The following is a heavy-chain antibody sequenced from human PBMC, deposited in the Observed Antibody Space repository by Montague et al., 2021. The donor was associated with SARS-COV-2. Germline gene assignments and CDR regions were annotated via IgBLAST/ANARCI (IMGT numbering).Heavy chain of an antibody. CDR3: AKCSSTDCYWGWFDP. D-gene: IGHD2-21*02. J-gene: IGHJ5*02. CDR2: ISASGGAT. V-gene: IGHV3-23*01. Sequence: SLRLSCAASGFTFRGYSMTWVRQAPGKGLEWVSSISASGGATYYADSVKGRFTISRDNSNNILYLHMNSLRAEDTAGYFCAKCSSTDCYWGWFDPWGQGTLVTVSS. CDR1: GFTFRGYS.